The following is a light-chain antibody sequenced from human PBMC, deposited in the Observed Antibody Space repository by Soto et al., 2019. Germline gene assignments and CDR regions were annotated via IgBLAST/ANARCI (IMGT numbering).Light chain of an antibody. Sequence: EIVMTQSPATLSVSPGERATLSCRASQSVSSNLAWYQQKPGQAPRLLIYGASTRATGIPARFSGSGSGTEFTLTISSLQSEDFAVYYCQQYYNWSPCTFGHGSKVDIK. V-gene: IGKV3-15*01. CDR3: QQYYNWSPCT. CDR1: QSVSSN. CDR2: GAS. J-gene: IGKJ1*01.